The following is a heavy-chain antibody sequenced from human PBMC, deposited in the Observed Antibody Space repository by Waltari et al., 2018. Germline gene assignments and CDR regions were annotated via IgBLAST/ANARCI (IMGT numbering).Heavy chain of an antibody. CDR2: IIPIFGTA. CDR3: ARAWGKFQYCSGGSCPHYFDY. D-gene: IGHD2-15*01. V-gene: IGHV1-69*05. Sequence: QVQLVQSGAEVKKPGSSVKVSCKASGGTFSSYAISWVRQAPGQGLEWMGGIIPIFGTANYAQKFQGRVTITTDESTSTAYMELSSLRSEDTAVYCCARAWGKFQYCSGGSCPHYFDYWGQGTLVTVSS. CDR1: GGTFSSYA. J-gene: IGHJ4*02.